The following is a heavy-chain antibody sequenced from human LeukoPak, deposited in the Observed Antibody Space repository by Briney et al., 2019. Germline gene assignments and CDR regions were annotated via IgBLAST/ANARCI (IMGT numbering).Heavy chain of an antibody. CDR2: INPNSGGT. J-gene: IGHJ4*02. CDR1: GYTFTGYY. CDR3: ARAGTSGYDWLGIDY. Sequence: ASVKVSCKASGYTFTGYYMHWVRQAPGQGLEWMGRINPNSGGTNYAQKFQGRVTMTRDTSISTAYMELSRLRSDDTAVYYCARAGTSGYDWLGIDYWGQGTLVTVSS. D-gene: IGHD5-12*01. V-gene: IGHV1-2*06.